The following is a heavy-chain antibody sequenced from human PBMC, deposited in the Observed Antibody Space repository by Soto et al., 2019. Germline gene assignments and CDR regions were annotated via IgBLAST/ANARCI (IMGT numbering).Heavy chain of an antibody. D-gene: IGHD7-27*01. J-gene: IGHJ4*02. CDR2: MSPKSGDT. CDR3: AGGPPNWGFDF. V-gene: IGHV1-8*01. CDR1: GYTFTSND. Sequence: QVQLVQSGAEVKKPGASVKVSCKASGYTFTSNDINWVRQATGQGFEWMGWMSPKSGDTGYAQKFQGRVTMTRDTSISTEYMELSSLRSEDTAVYYCAGGPPNWGFDFWGQGTLVTVPS.